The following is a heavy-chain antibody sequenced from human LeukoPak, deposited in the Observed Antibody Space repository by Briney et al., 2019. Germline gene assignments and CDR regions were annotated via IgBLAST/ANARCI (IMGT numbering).Heavy chain of an antibody. CDR2: IYYNGIT. J-gene: IGHJ4*02. V-gene: IGHV4-39*01. CDR3: ARQGDGGRAFDY. D-gene: IGHD3-16*01. CDR1: GVSIGSSDYY. Sequence: SETLSLTCTVSGVSIGSSDYYWDWLRQPPGKGLEWIGTIYYNGITYYNPSLKSRITISIDTSKNHFSLKLGSVTAADTAVYYCARQGDGGRAFDYWGQGTLVIVSS.